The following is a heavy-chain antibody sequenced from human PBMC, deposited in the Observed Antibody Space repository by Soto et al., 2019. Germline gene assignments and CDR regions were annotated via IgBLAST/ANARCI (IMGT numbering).Heavy chain of an antibody. J-gene: IGHJ4*02. CDR3: ASGSPLDTAMDY. D-gene: IGHD5-18*01. CDR2: IIPILGIA. CDR1: GGTFSSYP. Sequence: QVQLVQSGAEVKKPGSSVKVSCKASGGTFSSYPISWVRQAPGQGLEWMGRIIPILGIANYAQKFQSRVTIPADKSTSTAYMELSSLRSEETAVYYCASGSPLDTAMDYWGQGTLVTVSS. V-gene: IGHV1-69*02.